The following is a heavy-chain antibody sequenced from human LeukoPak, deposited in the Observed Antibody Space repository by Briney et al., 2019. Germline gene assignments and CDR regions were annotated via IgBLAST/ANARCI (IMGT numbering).Heavy chain of an antibody. V-gene: IGHV3-7*01. D-gene: IGHD2-2*01. J-gene: IGHJ4*02. CDR3: ASRYCSSTSCYSAY. Sequence: KEDGSDENYVDSVKGRFTISRDNAKDSLYLQMNSLRAEDTAVYYCASRYCSSTSCYSAYWGQGTLVTVSS. CDR2: KEDGSDE.